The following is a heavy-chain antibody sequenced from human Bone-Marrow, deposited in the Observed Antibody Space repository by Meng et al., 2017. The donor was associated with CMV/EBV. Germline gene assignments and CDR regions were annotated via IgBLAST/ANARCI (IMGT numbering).Heavy chain of an antibody. J-gene: IGHJ6*02. CDR1: GFTFSSYA. CDR3: ARDGSPRGGMDV. D-gene: IGHD6-13*01. Sequence: GESLKISCAASGFTFSSYAMHWVRQAPGKGLEWVAVISHDGSNKYYADSVKGRFTSSRDNSKNTLYLQMNSLRAKDTAVYYRARDGSPRGGMDVWGQGTKATVSS. CDR2: ISHDGSNK. V-gene: IGHV3-30-3*01.